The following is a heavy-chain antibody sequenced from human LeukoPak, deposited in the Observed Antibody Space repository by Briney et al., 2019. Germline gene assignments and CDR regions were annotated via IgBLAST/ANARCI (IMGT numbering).Heavy chain of an antibody. V-gene: IGHV3-66*01. CDR1: GFTFDDYA. CDR3: ARDFSFDY. CDR2: IYSGGNT. Sequence: GRSLRLSCAASGFTFDDYAMHWVRQAPGKGLEWVSGIYSGGNTYYADSVKGRFTISRDKTKNTLYLQMNSLRAEDTAVYYCARDFSFDYWGQGTLVTVSS. J-gene: IGHJ4*02.